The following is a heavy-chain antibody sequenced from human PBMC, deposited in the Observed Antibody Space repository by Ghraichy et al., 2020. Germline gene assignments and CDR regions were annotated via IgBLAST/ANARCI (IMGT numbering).Heavy chain of an antibody. CDR1: GFTFSSYS. CDR3: ARGWDYGWYFYYGMDV. Sequence: GGSLRLSCAASGFTFSSYSMDWVRQAPGKGLEWVSSITSSSKYIYYAGSVKGRFTISRDNAKNSLYLQMNSQRAEDTAVYYCARGWDYGWYFYYGMDVWGLGTTVTVSS. D-gene: IGHD3-10*01. J-gene: IGHJ6*02. CDR2: ITSSSKYI. V-gene: IGHV3-21*01.